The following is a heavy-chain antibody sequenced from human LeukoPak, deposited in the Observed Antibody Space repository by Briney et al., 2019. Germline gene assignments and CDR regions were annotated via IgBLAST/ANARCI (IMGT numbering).Heavy chain of an antibody. CDR1: GFSLSTSGVG. CDR3: AHSYDYVWGSYRYTEYFDY. D-gene: IGHD3-16*02. CDR2: IYWNDDK. V-gene: IGHV2-5*01. J-gene: IGHJ4*02. Sequence: SGPTLVNPTQTLTLTCTFSGFSLSTSGVGVGWIRQPPGKALDWLALIYWNDDKRYSPSLKSRLTITKDTSKNQVVLTMTNMDPVDTATYYCAHSYDYVWGSYRYTEYFDYWGQGTLVTVSS.